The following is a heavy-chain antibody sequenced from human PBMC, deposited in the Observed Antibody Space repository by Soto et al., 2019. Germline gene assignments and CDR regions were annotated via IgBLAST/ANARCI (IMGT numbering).Heavy chain of an antibody. CDR3: ARGGDYYDSSGYSLEY. V-gene: IGHV4-59*01. CDR1: GGSISSYY. CDR2: IYYNGNT. Sequence: LSLTCTVSGGSISSYYWSWIRQPPGKGLEWIGYIYYNGNTNYNPSLKSRVTISVDTSKNQFSLKLSSVTAADTAVYYCARGGDYYDSSGYSLEYWGQGTLVTVSS. J-gene: IGHJ4*02. D-gene: IGHD3-22*01.